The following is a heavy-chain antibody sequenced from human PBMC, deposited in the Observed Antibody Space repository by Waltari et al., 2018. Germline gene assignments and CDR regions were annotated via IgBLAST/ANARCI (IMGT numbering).Heavy chain of an antibody. Sequence: QVQLVQSGAEVKKPGSSVKVSCKASGGTFSSYAISWVRQAPGQGLEWMGGIIPILGTANYAQKFQGRVTITADESTSTAYMELSSLRSEDTAVYYCARAVVNYDFWSGYYTGGMDVWGQGTTVTVSS. CDR3: ARAVVNYDFWSGYYTGGMDV. J-gene: IGHJ6*02. CDR1: GGTFSSYA. CDR2: IIPILGTA. D-gene: IGHD3-3*01. V-gene: IGHV1-69*01.